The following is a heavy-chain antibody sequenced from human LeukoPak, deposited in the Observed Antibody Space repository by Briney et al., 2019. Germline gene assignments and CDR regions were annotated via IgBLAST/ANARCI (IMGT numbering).Heavy chain of an antibody. CDR2: IGAAGSTI. V-gene: IGHV3-48*01. J-gene: IGHJ4*02. Sequence: GSLRLSCAASGFTFSSYSMNWVRQAPGKGLEWVSYIGAAGSTIYYADSVKGRFTISSDNAKNSLFLQMNSLRAEDTAVYYCARDSSTYAGPPDYWGQGTLVTVSS. CDR1: GFTFSSYS. D-gene: IGHD2-2*01. CDR3: ARDSSTYAGPPDY.